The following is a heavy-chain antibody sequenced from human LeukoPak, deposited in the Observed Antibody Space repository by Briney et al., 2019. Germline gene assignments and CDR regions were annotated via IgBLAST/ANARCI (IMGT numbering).Heavy chain of an antibody. Sequence: GGSLRLSCAASEFTFSNYWMSWVRQAPGKGLEWVANIEKDGSAKFYVDSVKGRFTISRDNAKNSLYLQMNSLRAEDTAVYYCARSAEWLYNYYYYMDVWGKGTTVTVSS. CDR3: ARSAEWLYNYYYYMDV. J-gene: IGHJ6*03. D-gene: IGHD3-3*01. CDR2: IEKDGSAK. CDR1: EFTFSNYW. V-gene: IGHV3-7*01.